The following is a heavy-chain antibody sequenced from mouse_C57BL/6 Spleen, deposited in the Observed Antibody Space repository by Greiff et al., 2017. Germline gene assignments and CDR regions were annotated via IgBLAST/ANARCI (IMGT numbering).Heavy chain of an antibody. D-gene: IGHD2-3*01. J-gene: IGHJ4*01. Sequence: VQLQQPGAELVRPGSSVKLSCKASGYTFTSYWMHWVKQRPIQGLEWIGNIDPSDSETHYNQKFKDKATLTVDKSSSTAYMQLSSLTSEDSAVYYCARSSGYYSYAMDYWGQGTSVTVSS. CDR3: ARSSGYYSYAMDY. CDR2: IDPSDSET. V-gene: IGHV1-52*01. CDR1: GYTFTSYW.